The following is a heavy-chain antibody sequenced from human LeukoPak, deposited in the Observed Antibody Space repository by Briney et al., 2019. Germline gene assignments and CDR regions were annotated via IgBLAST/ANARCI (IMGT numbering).Heavy chain of an antibody. Sequence: SETLSLTCAVYGGSFSGYYWGWIRQPPGKGLEWIGEINHSGSTNYNPSLKSRVTISVDTSKNQFSLKLSSVTAADTAVYYCARGHYSYGSGSYSGNNWFDPWGQGTLVTVSS. CDR3: ARGHYSYGSGSYSGNNWFDP. CDR2: INHSGST. V-gene: IGHV4-34*01. CDR1: GGSFSGYY. D-gene: IGHD3-10*01. J-gene: IGHJ5*02.